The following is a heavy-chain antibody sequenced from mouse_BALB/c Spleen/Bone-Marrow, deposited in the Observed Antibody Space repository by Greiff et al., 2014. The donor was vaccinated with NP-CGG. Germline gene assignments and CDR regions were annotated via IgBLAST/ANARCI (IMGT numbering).Heavy chain of an antibody. Sequence: DVKLQESGSELVKPGASMKISCKASGYSFTGYTMNWVKQSHGKNLEWIGLINPYNGGTSYNQKFKGKATLTVDKSSSTAYMELLSLTSEDSAVYYCAGGDYYGYAMDYWGQGTSDTVSS. CDR3: AGGDYYGYAMDY. J-gene: IGHJ4*01. V-gene: IGHV1-18*01. D-gene: IGHD1-1*01. CDR1: GYSFTGYT. CDR2: INPYNGGT.